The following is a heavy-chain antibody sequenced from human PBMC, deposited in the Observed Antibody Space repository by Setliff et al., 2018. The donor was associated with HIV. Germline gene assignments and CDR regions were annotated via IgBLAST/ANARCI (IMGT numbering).Heavy chain of an antibody. CDR1: GLSLSTSGVG. V-gene: IGHV2-5*01. CDR2: IYWNNNE. Sequence: PTQTLTLTCTFSGLSLSTSGVGVGWIRQSPGKALEWLAFIYWNNNEHYSTSLKNRLTVTKDTSKNRVVFTMTNMDPVDTATYYCAYSGRQLRGPYFDFWGQGTPVTVSS. D-gene: IGHD3-10*01. CDR3: AYSGRQLRGPYFDF. J-gene: IGHJ4*02.